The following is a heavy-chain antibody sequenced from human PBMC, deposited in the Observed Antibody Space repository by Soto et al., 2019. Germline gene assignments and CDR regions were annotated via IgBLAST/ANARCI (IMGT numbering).Heavy chain of an antibody. CDR2: IIPIFGTA. CDR3: AIIYYSSSSGKFDY. Sequence: SSVKVSCKACVSTFSSYAISWVRQAPGQAREWMGGIIPIFGTANYAQKFQGRVTITADEYTSTAYMELSSLRSEDTAVYYCAIIYYSSSSGKFDYWGQGTLVTVSA. J-gene: IGHJ4*02. CDR1: VSTFSSYA. D-gene: IGHD6-6*01. V-gene: IGHV1-69*13.